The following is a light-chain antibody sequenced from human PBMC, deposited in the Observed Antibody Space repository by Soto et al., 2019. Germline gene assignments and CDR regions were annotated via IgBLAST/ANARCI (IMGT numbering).Light chain of an antibody. CDR1: SSDVGGYNY. V-gene: IGLV2-8*01. CDR2: EVS. CDR3: SSDAGRSYV. J-gene: IGLJ1*01. Sequence: QSSLTQPPSASGSPGQSVTISCTGTSSDVGGYNYVSWYQQHPGKAPKLMIYEVSKRPSGVPDRFSGSKSGNTASLTVSGLQAEDEADYYCSSDAGRSYVVGNRTKVTVL.